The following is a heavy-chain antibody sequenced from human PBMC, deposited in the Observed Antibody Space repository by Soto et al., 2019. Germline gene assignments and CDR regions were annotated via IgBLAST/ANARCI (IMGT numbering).Heavy chain of an antibody. CDR1: GGTFTNYV. J-gene: IGHJ5*02. CDR2: LIPIFGAA. CDR3: AKGRSSSSVDP. V-gene: IGHV1-69*01. D-gene: IGHD6-6*01. Sequence: QVQLVQSGAEVRKPGSSVKVSCKISGGTFTNYVISWLRQAPGQGLEWMGGLIPIFGAANLAQKFQGRVSITADETTCLVIMELSSLPSEDSAFYWYAKGRSSSSVDPWGQGTLVTVSP.